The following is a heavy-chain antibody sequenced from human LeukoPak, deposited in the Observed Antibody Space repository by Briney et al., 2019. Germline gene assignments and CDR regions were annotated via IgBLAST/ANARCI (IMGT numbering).Heavy chain of an antibody. CDR1: GFTFNSYA. J-gene: IGHJ6*02. Sequence: PGGSLRLSCAASGFTFNSYAMSWVRQAPGKGLEWVSTIGGGGENTYSADSVKGRFTISRDNAKNTLYLQMNSLRAEDTAVYYCAKAAAELSYYYYGMDVWGQGTTVTVSS. CDR3: AKAAAELSYYYYGMDV. CDR2: IGGGGENT. D-gene: IGHD1-26*01. V-gene: IGHV3-23*01.